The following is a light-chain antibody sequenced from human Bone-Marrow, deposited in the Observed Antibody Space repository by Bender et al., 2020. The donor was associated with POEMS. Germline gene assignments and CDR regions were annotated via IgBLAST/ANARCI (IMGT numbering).Light chain of an antibody. Sequence: QSVLTQPPSVSGAPGQRVTISCTGSSANIGTGYDVHWYQHLPGTAPKLLIYGNTNRPSGVPDRFSGSKSGNTASLTISGLQAEDEADYYCSSYTSSSALEVFGGGTKLTVL. CDR3: SSYTSSSALEV. V-gene: IGLV1-40*01. J-gene: IGLJ3*02. CDR1: SANIGTGYD. CDR2: GNT.